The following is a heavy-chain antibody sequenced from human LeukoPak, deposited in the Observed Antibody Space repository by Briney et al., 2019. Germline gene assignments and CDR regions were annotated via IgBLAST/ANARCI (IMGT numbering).Heavy chain of an antibody. V-gene: IGHV3-7*01. CDR2: INQDDSQI. J-gene: IGHJ4*02. CDR3: ARGYYYSETYYLSFFDY. CDR1: GFTFNKYW. Sequence: GGSLRLSCAASGFTFNKYWLTWVRQAPGKGLEWVANINQDDSQIYYLESVEGRFTITRDNAKNSLHLQMNSLRVEDTAVYYCARGYYYSETYYLSFFDYWGQGTLVTVSS. D-gene: IGHD3-10*01.